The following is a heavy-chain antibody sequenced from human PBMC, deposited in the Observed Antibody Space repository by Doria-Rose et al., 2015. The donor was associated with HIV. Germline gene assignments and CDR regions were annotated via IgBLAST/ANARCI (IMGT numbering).Heavy chain of an antibody. J-gene: IGHJ4*02. D-gene: IGHD3-10*01. Sequence: VQLVQSGRGLVRPGGSLRLSCATSGFTFSSHRINWVRQAPRTGLEWVYSISSTSAYINYADSVRGRFTISRDNARNSLYLQMDSLRAEDTAIYYCATGVTLDYWGQGTLVTVSS. CDR1: GFTFSSHR. CDR3: ATGVTLDY. V-gene: IGHV3-21*01. CDR2: ISSTSAYI.